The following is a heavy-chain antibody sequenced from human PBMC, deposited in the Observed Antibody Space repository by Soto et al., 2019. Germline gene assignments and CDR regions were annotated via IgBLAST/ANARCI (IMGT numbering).Heavy chain of an antibody. CDR3: ARDRYGGTFDY. D-gene: IGHD1-26*01. V-gene: IGHV4-61*01. CDR2: IYYSGST. CDR1: GGSVSSGSYY. J-gene: IGHJ4*02. Sequence: PSETLSLTCTVSGGSVSSGSYYWSWIRQPPGKGLEWIGYIYYSGSTNYNPSLKSRVTISVDTSKNQFSLKLSSVTAADTAVYYCARDRYGGTFDYWGQGTLVTVSS.